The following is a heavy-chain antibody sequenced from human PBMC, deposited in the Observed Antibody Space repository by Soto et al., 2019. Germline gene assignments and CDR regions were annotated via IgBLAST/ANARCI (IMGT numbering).Heavy chain of an antibody. CDR1: GFTFDDYA. J-gene: IGHJ4*02. V-gene: IGHV3-9*01. CDR3: AKDMCEPKAVAGTPMYYFEY. CDR2: ISWNSGSI. Sequence: EVQLVESGGGLVQPGRSLRLSCAASGFTFDDYAMHWVRQAPGKGLEWVSGISWNSGSIGYADSVKGRFTISRDNAKNTLTLQMNSLIAEDTSWYYCAKDMCEPKAVAGTPMYYFEYWGQGTLVTVSS. D-gene: IGHD6-19*01.